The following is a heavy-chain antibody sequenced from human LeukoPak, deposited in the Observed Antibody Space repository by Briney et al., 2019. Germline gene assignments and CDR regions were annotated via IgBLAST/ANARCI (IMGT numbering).Heavy chain of an antibody. CDR1: GLTFSSYD. D-gene: IGHD3-10*01. CDR2: IGTAGEI. CDR3: AKPLWFGENYYYYYMDV. V-gene: IGHV3-13*01. J-gene: IGHJ6*03. Sequence: GGSLRLSCAASGLTFSSYDIHWVRQATGKGLEWVSGIGTAGEIYYPGSVKGRFTISRENAKNSLYLQMNSLRAGDTAVYYCAKPLWFGENYYYYYMDVWGKGTTVTISS.